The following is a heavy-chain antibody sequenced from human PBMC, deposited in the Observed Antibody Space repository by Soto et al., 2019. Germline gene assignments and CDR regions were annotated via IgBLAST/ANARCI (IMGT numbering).Heavy chain of an antibody. CDR3: ASLSRRTETNYYYYGMDV. V-gene: IGHV1-3*01. Sequence: ASVKVSCKASGYTFTSYAMHWVRQAPGQRLEWMGWINAGNGNTKYSQKFQGRVTITRDTSASTAYMELSSLRSEDTAVYYCASLSRRTETNYYYYGMDVWGQGTKVTVSS. CDR1: GYTFTSYA. D-gene: IGHD1-1*01. J-gene: IGHJ6*02. CDR2: INAGNGNT.